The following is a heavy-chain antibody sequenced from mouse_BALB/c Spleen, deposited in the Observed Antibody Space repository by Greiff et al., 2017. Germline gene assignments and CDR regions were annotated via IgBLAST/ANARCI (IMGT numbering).Heavy chain of an antibody. CDR1: GFNIKDYY. CDR3: NEGGYDYGRNFDV. CDR2: IDPENGDT. Sequence: EVQLQQSGAELVRSGASVKLSCTASGFNIKDYYMHWVKQRPEQGLEWIGWIDPENGDTEYDPKFQGKATMTADTSSNTAYLQLSSLTSEDTAVYYCNEGGYDYGRNFDVWGAGTTVTVSS. D-gene: IGHD2-4*01. V-gene: IGHV14-4*02. J-gene: IGHJ1*01.